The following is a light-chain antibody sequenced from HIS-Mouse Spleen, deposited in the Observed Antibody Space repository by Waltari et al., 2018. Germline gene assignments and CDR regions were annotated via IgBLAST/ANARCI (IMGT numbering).Light chain of an antibody. V-gene: IGKV3-15*01. CDR3: QQYNNWPPLT. J-gene: IGKJ4*01. CDR2: GAS. Sequence: EIVMTHSPATLSVSPGDRATLSFRASQSVSSNLAWYQQKPGQAPRLLIYGASTRATGIPARFSGSGSGTEFTLTISSMQSEDFAVYYCQQYNNWPPLTFGGGTKVEIK. CDR1: QSVSSN.